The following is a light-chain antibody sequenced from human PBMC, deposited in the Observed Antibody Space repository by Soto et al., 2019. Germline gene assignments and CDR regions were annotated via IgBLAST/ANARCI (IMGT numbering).Light chain of an antibody. CDR2: SAS. CDR1: QAIDTW. CDR3: QRASSFPPYT. Sequence: DIQMTQSPSSVSASVGDRVTITCRASQAIDTWLAWYQQKPGKAPKLLIYSASTLQSGVPSRFSGSGSGTDFTLTISSLQPEDIATNFCQRASSFPPYTFGQGTKVDI. J-gene: IGKJ2*01. V-gene: IGKV1-12*01.